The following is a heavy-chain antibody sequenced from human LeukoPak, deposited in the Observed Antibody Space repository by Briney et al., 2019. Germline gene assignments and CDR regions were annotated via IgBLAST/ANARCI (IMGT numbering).Heavy chain of an antibody. CDR3: ARGADGSGYYSIFYFDY. CDR2: IYYSGST. D-gene: IGHD3-22*01. V-gene: IGHV4-59*13. CDR1: GGSISSYD. J-gene: IGHJ4*02. Sequence: SETLSLTCTVSGGSISSYDWNWIRQPPGKGLEWIGYIYYSGSTNYNPSLKSRVTISVDTSKNQVSLKLSSVTAADTAVYYCARGADGSGYYSIFYFDYWGQGTLVTVSS.